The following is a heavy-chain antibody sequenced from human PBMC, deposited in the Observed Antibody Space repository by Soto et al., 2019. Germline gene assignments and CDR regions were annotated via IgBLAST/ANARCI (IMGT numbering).Heavy chain of an antibody. CDR3: ARDFFDSSDYTTNWFDP. J-gene: IGHJ5*02. V-gene: IGHV4-39*01. CDR2: IYHTGNA. CDR1: GDSVSNSRFY. Sequence: SEPLRLTCSVSGDSVSNSRFYWAWIRQPPGEGLEWIGSIYHTGNAYYNPSLKSRVTISVDTSKNQFSLKLTSVTAADAALYYCARDFFDSSDYTTNWFDPWGQGTLVTVSS. D-gene: IGHD3-22*01.